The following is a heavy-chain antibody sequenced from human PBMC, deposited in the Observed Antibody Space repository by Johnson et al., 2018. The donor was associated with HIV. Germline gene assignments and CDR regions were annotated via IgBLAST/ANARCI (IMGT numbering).Heavy chain of an antibody. J-gene: IGHJ3*01. CDR3: AREFPITMIVVVLGELSYETVDAFDF. V-gene: IGHV3-30*04. CDR1: GLNFSDYG. D-gene: IGHD3-22*01. Sequence: QVQLVESGGGVVQPGRSVRLSCVVSGLNFSDYGMHWVRQAPGKGLEWVAVISFDGSNKYYADSVKGRFTISRDNSKNTLYLQMNSLRAEDTAVYYCAREFPITMIVVVLGELSYETVDAFDFWGPGTLVTVSS. CDR2: ISFDGSNK.